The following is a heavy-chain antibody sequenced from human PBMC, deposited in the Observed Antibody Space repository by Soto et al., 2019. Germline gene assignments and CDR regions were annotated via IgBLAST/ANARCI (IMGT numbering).Heavy chain of an antibody. J-gene: IGHJ4*02. CDR1: GYGFTSYW. CDR3: ARLSGCRNGVCYKFDY. V-gene: IGHV5-51*01. CDR2: VYPGDSDT. D-gene: IGHD2-8*01. Sequence: PGESLKISCQGSGYGFTSYWIAWVRQMPGKGREWMGIVYPGDSDTRYSPSFQGQVTISADKSISTAYLQWSSLKASDTAMYYCARLSGCRNGVCYKFDYWGQGTLVTVSS.